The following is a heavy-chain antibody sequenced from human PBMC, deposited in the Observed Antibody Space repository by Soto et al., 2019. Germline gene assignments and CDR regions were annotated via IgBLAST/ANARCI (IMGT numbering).Heavy chain of an antibody. D-gene: IGHD4-17*01. J-gene: IGHJ6*02. V-gene: IGHV2-70*01. CDR1: GFSLSTSGMC. Sequence: SGPTLVNPTQTLTPTCTFSGFSLSTSGMCVSWIRQPPGKALEWLALIDWDDDKYYSTSLKTRLTISKDTSKNQVVLTMTNMDPVDTATYYCARIPFYGDYYYGMDVWGQGTTVTVSS. CDR3: ARIPFYGDYYYGMDV. CDR2: IDWDDDK.